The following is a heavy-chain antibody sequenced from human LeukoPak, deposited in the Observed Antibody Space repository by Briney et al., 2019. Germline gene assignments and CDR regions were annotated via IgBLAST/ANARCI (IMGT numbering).Heavy chain of an antibody. Sequence: SETLSLTCAVYGGSFSGYYWSWLRQPPGKGLEWVGEINHSGSTNYSPSLKSRVTMSVDTSKKQFSLKLTSVTAADMAVYFCARQFLVGSTFHAFDLWGQGTRVTVSS. CDR3: ARQFLVGSTFHAFDL. CDR1: GGSFSGYY. CDR2: INHSGST. V-gene: IGHV4-34*01. J-gene: IGHJ3*01. D-gene: IGHD1-26*01.